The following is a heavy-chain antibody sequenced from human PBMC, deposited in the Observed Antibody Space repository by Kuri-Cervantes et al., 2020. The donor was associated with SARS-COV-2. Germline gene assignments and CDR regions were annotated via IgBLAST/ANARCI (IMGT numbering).Heavy chain of an antibody. CDR1: DDTFSSYG. CDR3: ARVRGSKYYYGSRYYYYYKDV. Sequence: ASVKVSCKPADDTFSSYGFSWARQAPGQGLEWMGWISPYNHNTKYAEKLQGRVTMTTDTSTSTAYMELRGLRSDDTAVYYCARVRGSKYYYGSRYYYYYKDVWGQGTTVTVSS. J-gene: IGHJ6*03. CDR2: ISPYNHNT. V-gene: IGHV1-18*01. D-gene: IGHD3-10*01.